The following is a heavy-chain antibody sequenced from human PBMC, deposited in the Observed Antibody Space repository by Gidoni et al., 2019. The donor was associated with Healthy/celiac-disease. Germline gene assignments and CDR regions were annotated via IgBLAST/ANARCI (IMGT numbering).Heavy chain of an antibody. CDR3: ARVELRFLEWLSITKDGAFDI. Sequence: YTVPGGSISSGDSYWSWICQPPGKGLEWIGYIYYSGSTYYNPSLKRRVTISVDTSKNQFSLKLSSVTAADTAVYYFARVELRFLEWLSITKDGAFDIWGQGTMVTVSS. J-gene: IGHJ3*02. CDR2: IYYSGST. CDR1: GGSISSGDSY. V-gene: IGHV4-30-4*01. D-gene: IGHD3-3*01.